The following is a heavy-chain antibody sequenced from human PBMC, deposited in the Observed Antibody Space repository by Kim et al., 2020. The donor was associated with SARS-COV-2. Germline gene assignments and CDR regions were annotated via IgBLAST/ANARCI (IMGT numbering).Heavy chain of an antibody. CDR3: ARGLGYYDSSGYYAY. J-gene: IGHJ4*02. V-gene: IGHV4-34*01. D-gene: IGHD3-22*01. Sequence: PYLKSRVPISLDTSKNQLSLKLNSVTAADTAVYYCARGLGYYDSSGYYAYWGQGTLVTVSS.